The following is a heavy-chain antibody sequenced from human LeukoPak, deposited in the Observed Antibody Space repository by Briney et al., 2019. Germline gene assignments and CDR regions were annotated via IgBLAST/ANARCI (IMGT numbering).Heavy chain of an antibody. Sequence: GSLRLSCAGSGFTFRSYAMSWVRQAPGKGLEWVSAIGSGGVDTHYADSVKGRFTISRDNSKNTLYLQMNSLSAADTAVFYCARPGVTTAGTRWFDPWGQGTLVTVSS. CDR1: GFTFRSYA. CDR3: ARPGVTTAGTRWFDP. D-gene: IGHD6-13*01. CDR2: IGSGGVDT. J-gene: IGHJ5*02. V-gene: IGHV3-23*01.